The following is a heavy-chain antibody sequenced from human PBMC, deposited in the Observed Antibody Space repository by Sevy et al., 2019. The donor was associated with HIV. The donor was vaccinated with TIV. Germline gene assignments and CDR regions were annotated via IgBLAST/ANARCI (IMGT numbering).Heavy chain of an antibody. Sequence: GGSLRLSCVASGFMFSNYWMSWVRQAPGKGLEWVANIKRDGSEKYCVASVKGRFTISRDNAKNSLYLQMNSLRVEDTAVYYCARVCSSTSCLWGMDVWGPGTTVTVSS. CDR3: ARVCSSTSCLWGMDV. V-gene: IGHV3-7*03. CDR1: GFMFSNYW. J-gene: IGHJ6*02. CDR2: IKRDGSEK. D-gene: IGHD2-2*01.